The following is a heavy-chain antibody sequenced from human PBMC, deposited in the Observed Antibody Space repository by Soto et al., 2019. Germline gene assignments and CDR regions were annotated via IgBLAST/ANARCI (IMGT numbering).Heavy chain of an antibody. J-gene: IGHJ4*02. D-gene: IGHD3-16*01. CDR2: ISSGGSIT. Sequence: PGGSLRLSCAASGFTFSRYSMNWVRQAPGKGLEWVSYISSGGSITNYADSVKGRFTISRDNAQNSLYLQMNSLRAEDTAVYYCARDRSPCSFGGVIRQTDFDCWGQGSLVTVSS. CDR3: ARDRSPCSFGGVIRQTDFDC. CDR1: GFTFSRYS. V-gene: IGHV3-48*01.